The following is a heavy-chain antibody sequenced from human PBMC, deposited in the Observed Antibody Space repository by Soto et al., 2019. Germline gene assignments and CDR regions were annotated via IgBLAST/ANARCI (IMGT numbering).Heavy chain of an antibody. CDR2: INSDGRST. Sequence: EVQLVESGGGLVQPGGSLRLSCAASGFTFSSYWMHWVRQAPGKGLVWVSRINSDGRSTSSADSVKGRFTISRDNAKNTREQQMNSLRAEDTAVYYCVRTSLVVAAATREDYWGQGTLVTVSS. CDR1: GFTFSSYW. V-gene: IGHV3-74*01. D-gene: IGHD2-15*01. J-gene: IGHJ4*02. CDR3: VRTSLVVAAATREDY.